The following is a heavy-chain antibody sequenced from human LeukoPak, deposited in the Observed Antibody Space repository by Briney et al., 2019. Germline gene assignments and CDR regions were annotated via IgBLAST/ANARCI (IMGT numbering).Heavy chain of an antibody. J-gene: IGHJ5*01. CDR3: VKDPRDTYGTNWFVS. D-gene: IGHD2-21*01. V-gene: IGHV3-23*01. Sequence: GGSLRLSCVASGFSFGNYAMSWVRQAPGKGLQWVSQISGTGGATWYAGFARVRFTLSRDNSKKTLYLQMSGLRVEDTAMYYCVKDPRDTYGTNWFVSWGQGTLLIVSS. CDR1: GFSFGNYA. CDR2: ISGTGGAT.